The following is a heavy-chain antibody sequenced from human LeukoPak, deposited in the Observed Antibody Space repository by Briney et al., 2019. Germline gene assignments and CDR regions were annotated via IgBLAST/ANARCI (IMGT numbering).Heavy chain of an antibody. CDR2: ISWNSGSI. V-gene: IGHV3-9*01. D-gene: IGHD5-24*01. CDR1: GFTFDDYA. J-gene: IGHJ4*02. CDR3: AKDGGDGYNWEPSGFDY. Sequence: GRSLRLSCAASGFTFDDYAMHWVRQAPGKGLEWVSGISWNSGSIGYADSVKGRFTISRDNAKNSLYLQMNSLRAEDTALYYCAKDGGDGYNWEPSGFDYWGQGTLVTVSS.